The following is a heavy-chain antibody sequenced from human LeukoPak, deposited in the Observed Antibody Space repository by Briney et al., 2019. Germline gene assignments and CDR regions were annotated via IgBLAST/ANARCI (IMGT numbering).Heavy chain of an antibody. CDR3: ARGAPSDYAGY. V-gene: IGHV3-21*01. J-gene: IGHJ4*02. D-gene: IGHD4-17*01. Sequence: GCLRLSCSASGFTFSSYSLNWVRQAPGRGLEWVSSISSSSSYIYYADSVKGRFTISRDNAKNSLYLQMNSLRAEDTAVYYCARGAPSDYAGYWGQGTLVTVSS. CDR2: ISSSSSYI. CDR1: GFTFSSYS.